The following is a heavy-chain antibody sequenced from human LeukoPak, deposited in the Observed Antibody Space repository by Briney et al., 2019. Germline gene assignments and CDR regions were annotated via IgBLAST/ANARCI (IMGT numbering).Heavy chain of an antibody. J-gene: IGHJ3*02. D-gene: IGHD3-10*01. CDR1: GGPISRYY. Sequence: SETLSLTCTVSGGPISRYYGSWLRQPPGKALEGITYIYYSGSPDYNPYLKSRVTISVDTSKNQFSLKLSSVTAADTAVYYCARHYSDSSGDNAFDIWGQGTMVTVSS. V-gene: IGHV4-59*08. CDR2: IYYSGSP. CDR3: ARHYSDSSGDNAFDI.